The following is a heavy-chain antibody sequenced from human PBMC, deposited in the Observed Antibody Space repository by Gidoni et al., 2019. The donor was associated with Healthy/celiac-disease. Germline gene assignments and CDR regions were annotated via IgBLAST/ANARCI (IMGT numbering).Heavy chain of an antibody. D-gene: IGHD6-13*01. J-gene: IGHJ4*02. Sequence: QVQLQQWGAGLLKPSETLSLTCAVYGGSFSGYYWSWIRQPPGKGLEWIGEINHSGSTNYNPSLKSRVTISVDTSKNQFSLKLSSVTAADTAVYYCARGRIGSSWSRYPFDYWGQGTLVTVSS. CDR3: ARGRIGSSWSRYPFDY. CDR1: GGSFSGYY. CDR2: INHSGST. V-gene: IGHV4-34*01.